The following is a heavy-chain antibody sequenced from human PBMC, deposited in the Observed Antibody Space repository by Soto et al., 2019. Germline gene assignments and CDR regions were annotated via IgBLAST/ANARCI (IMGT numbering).Heavy chain of an antibody. J-gene: IGHJ4*02. CDR3: ARSYDNGADY. D-gene: IGHD2-8*01. CDR1: GGSISSGGYY. Sequence: SETLSLTCTVSGGSISSGGYYWSWIRQHPGKGLEWIGYIYYSGSTYYNQSLKSQVTISVDTSKKQISLKLSSVTAADTAVYYCARSYDNGADYWGQGTLVTVSS. V-gene: IGHV4-31*01. CDR2: IYYSGST.